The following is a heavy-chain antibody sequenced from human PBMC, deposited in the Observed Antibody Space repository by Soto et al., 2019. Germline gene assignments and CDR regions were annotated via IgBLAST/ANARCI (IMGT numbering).Heavy chain of an antibody. CDR3: ARCHQRGYSYGYSDY. CDR2: IYYRGST. J-gene: IGHJ4*02. Sequence: PSETLSLTCTVSGGSISSSDHYWGWIRQPPGKGLEWIGSIYYRGSTYYNPSLKGRLTISVHTSKNQFSLEMTSVTAADAAVYYCARCHQRGYSYGYSDYWGQGTLVTVSS. D-gene: IGHD5-18*01. V-gene: IGHV4-39*01. CDR1: GGSISSSDHY.